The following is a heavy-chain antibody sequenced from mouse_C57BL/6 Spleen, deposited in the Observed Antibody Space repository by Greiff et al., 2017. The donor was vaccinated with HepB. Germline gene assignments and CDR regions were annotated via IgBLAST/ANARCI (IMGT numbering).Heavy chain of an antibody. CDR3: ARGYYYGSSAY. Sequence: EVQLVESGGGLVKPGGSLKLSCAASGFTFSDYGMHWVRQAPEKGLEWVAYISSGSSTIYYADTVKGRFTISRDNAKNTLFLQMTSLRSEDTAMYYCARGYYYGSSAYWGQGTLVTVSA. D-gene: IGHD1-1*01. CDR2: ISSGSSTI. J-gene: IGHJ3*01. V-gene: IGHV5-17*01. CDR1: GFTFSDYG.